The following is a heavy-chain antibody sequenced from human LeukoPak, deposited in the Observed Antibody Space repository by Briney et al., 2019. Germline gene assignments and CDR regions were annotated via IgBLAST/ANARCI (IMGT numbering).Heavy chain of an antibody. J-gene: IGHJ6*02. V-gene: IGHV1-69*13. CDR2: IIPIFGTA. CDR1: GGTFSSYA. Sequence: SVKVSCKASGGTFSSYAISWVRQAPGQGLEWMGGIIPIFGTANYARKFQGRVTITADESTSTAYMELSSLRSEDTAVYYCARGLQLYYYGMDVWGQGTTVTVSS. D-gene: IGHD4-11*01. CDR3: ARGLQLYYYGMDV.